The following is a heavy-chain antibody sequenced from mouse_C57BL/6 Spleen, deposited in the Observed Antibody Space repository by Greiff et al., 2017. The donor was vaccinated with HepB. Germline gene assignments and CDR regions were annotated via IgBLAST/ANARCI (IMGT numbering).Heavy chain of an antibody. CDR2: IHPSDSET. J-gene: IGHJ3*01. D-gene: IGHD2-3*01. V-gene: IGHV1-74*01. CDR3: ARRDDGYSAWFAY. CDR1: GYTFTSYW. Sequence: VQLQQPGAELVKPGASVKVSCKASGYTFTSYWMHWVKQRPGQGLEWIGRIHPSDSETHYNQKFKDKATLTVDKSSSTAYMQLSSLTSEDSAVYYCARRDDGYSAWFAYWGQGTLVTVSA.